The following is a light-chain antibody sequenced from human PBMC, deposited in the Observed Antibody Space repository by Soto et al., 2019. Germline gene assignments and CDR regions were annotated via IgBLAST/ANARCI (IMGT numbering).Light chain of an antibody. CDR1: QSVTSNY. V-gene: IGKV3-20*01. J-gene: IGKJ1*01. CDR3: QQYGTSPQS. CDR2: DTS. Sequence: ETFLAQSPGSLSLAAGGGATSSGRGSQSVTSNYLAWYHQKPGRAPGLRIYDTSARASGVPDRFSGSGSGTEFTLTISRLEREDFAVYYCQQYGTSPQSFGQGTKVDI.